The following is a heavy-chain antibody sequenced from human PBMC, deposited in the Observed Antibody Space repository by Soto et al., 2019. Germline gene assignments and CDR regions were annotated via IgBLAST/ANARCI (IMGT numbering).Heavy chain of an antibody. CDR1: GNTFASHG. CDR2: ISGFNGQT. CDR3: ARVDPRGVAVVRDY. D-gene: IGHD3-10*01. J-gene: IGHJ4*02. Sequence: QVQLVQSGPGVKKPGASVKVSCKASGNTFASHGFSWVRQAPGQGLEWMGWISGFNGQTNYALKFQGRVTLTTDASTSTVYMELRSLRSDDTAVYFCARVDPRGVAVVRDYWGQGTLVTVSS. V-gene: IGHV1-18*01.